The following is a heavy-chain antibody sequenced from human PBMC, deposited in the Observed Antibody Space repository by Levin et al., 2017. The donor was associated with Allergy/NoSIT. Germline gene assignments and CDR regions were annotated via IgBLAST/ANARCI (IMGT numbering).Heavy chain of an antibody. V-gene: IGHV3-30-3*01. CDR2: TSYDESNK. J-gene: IGHJ3*02. Sequence: TGGSLRLSCAASGFTFSGYAMHWVRQAPGKGLEWVAVTSYDESNKYYADSVKGRFTISRDNPKNTLYLQMNSLRPEDTAVYYCARTRIDAFDIWGQGTMVTVSS. CDR3: ARTRIDAFDI. CDR1: GFTFSGYA.